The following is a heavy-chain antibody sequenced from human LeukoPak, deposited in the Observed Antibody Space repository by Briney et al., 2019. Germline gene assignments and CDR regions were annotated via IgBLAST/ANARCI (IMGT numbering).Heavy chain of an antibody. CDR1: GGSISSYY. CDR2: MYYSGST. D-gene: IGHD3-22*01. J-gene: IGHJ2*01. V-gene: IGHV4-59*01. Sequence: SETLSLTCAVSGGSISSYYWSWIRQPPGKGLEWIGYMYYSGSTNYNPSLKSRVTISVDTSKNQFSLKLSSVTAADTAVYYCARDHYYESIWYFDLWGRGTLVTVSS. CDR3: ARDHYYESIWYFDL.